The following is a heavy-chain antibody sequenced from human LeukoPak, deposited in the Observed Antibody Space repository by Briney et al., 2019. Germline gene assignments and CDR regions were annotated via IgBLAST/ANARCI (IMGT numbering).Heavy chain of an antibody. Sequence: ASVKVSCKASGDTFSNYDVTWVRQAPGQGLEWMGRIIPVFDTAKYAQNFQGRVTMTTDESSSTAYMELYSLRSEDTAVYYCATRIAVAGDRAFDIWGQGTMVTVSS. CDR3: ATRIAVAGDRAFDI. J-gene: IGHJ3*02. CDR1: GDTFSNYD. D-gene: IGHD6-19*01. V-gene: IGHV1-69*05. CDR2: IIPVFDTA.